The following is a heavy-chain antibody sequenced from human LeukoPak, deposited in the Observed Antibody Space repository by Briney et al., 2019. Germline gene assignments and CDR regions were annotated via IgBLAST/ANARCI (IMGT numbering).Heavy chain of an antibody. J-gene: IGHJ4*02. D-gene: IGHD5-18*01. Sequence: SETLSLTCTVSGGSISSGDYYWSWIRQPPGKGLEWIGYIYYSGSTYYNPSLKSRVTISVDTSKNQFSLKLSSVTAADTAVYHCAGEGIQLWRTDYWGQGTLVTVSS. CDR1: GGSISSGDYY. CDR2: IYYSGST. CDR3: AGEGIQLWRTDY. V-gene: IGHV4-30-4*01.